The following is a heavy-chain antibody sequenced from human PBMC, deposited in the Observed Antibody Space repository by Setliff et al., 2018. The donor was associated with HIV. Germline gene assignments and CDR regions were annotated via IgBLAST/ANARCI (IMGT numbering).Heavy chain of an antibody. V-gene: IGHV1-46*03. CDR1: GYTFTSYY. J-gene: IGHJ6*03. D-gene: IGHD1-20*01. CDR2: INPSGGST. CDR3: AREARYQDRYYYYMDV. Sequence: GALVKVSCKASGYTFTSYYLRWVRQAPGQGLEWMGIINPSGGSTTYAQKFQGRVTMTRDTSASTVYMELSSLRSEDTAVYYCAREARYQDRYYYYMDVWGKGTTVTVSS.